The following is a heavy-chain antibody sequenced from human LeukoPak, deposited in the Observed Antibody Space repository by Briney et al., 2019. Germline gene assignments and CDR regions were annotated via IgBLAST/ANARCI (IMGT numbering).Heavy chain of an antibody. D-gene: IGHD3-3*01. CDR1: GGPISSYY. CDR2: IYYSGST. Sequence: SETLSLTCTVSGGPISSYYWSWIRQPPGKGLEWIGYIYYSGSTNYNPSLKSRVTISVDTSKNQFSLKLSSVTAADTAVYYCARVSAVLRFLEWLPMWFDPWGQGTLVTVSS. CDR3: ARVSAVLRFLEWLPMWFDP. J-gene: IGHJ5*02. V-gene: IGHV4-59*01.